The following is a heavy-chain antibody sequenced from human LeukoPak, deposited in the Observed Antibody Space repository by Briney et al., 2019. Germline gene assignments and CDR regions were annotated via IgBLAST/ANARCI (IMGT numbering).Heavy chain of an antibody. CDR3: ARGALVGTTFDY. V-gene: IGHV3-21*01. Sequence: GGSLRLSCAASGFTFSSYSMDWVRQAPGKGLEWVSSISSSSTYIYYADSVKGRFTISRDNAKNSLFLQMNSLRAEDTAVYYCARGALVGTTFDYWGQGTLVTVSS. J-gene: IGHJ4*02. CDR1: GFTFSSYS. D-gene: IGHD1-26*01. CDR2: ISSSSTYI.